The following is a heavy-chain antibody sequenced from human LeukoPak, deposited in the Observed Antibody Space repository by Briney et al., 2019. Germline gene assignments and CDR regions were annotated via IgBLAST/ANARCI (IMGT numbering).Heavy chain of an antibody. J-gene: IGHJ5*02. Sequence: ASVKVSCKASGYTFTSYGISWVRQAPGQGLEWMGWISAYNGNTNYAQELQGRVTMTTDTSTSTACMELRSLRSDDTAVYYCARDLPVAGRSWFDPWGQGTLVTVSS. V-gene: IGHV1-18*04. CDR1: GYTFTSYG. CDR3: ARDLPVAGRSWFDP. CDR2: ISAYNGNT. D-gene: IGHD6-19*01.